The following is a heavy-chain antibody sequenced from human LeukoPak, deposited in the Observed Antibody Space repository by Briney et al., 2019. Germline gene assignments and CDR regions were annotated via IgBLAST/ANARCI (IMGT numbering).Heavy chain of an antibody. CDR3: ARDPRDSSSWFYFDY. V-gene: IGHV3-23*01. J-gene: IGHJ4*02. CDR1: GFTFSSYA. Sequence: PGGSLRLSCAASGFTFSSYAMSWVRQAPGKGLEWVSAISGSGGSTYYADSVKGRFTISRDNSKNTLYLQMNSLRAEDTAVYYCARDPRDSSSWFYFDYWGQGTLVTVSS. CDR2: ISGSGGST. D-gene: IGHD6-13*01.